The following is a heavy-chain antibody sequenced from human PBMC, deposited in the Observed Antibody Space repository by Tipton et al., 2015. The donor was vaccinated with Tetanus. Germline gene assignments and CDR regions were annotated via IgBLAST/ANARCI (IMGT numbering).Heavy chain of an antibody. CDR3: ARTLRSYYYYYGMDV. D-gene: IGHD2-15*01. Sequence: QSGPEVKKPGASVKVSCRASGYTFTSYGISWVRQAPGQGLEWMGWISAYNGNTNYAQKLQGRVTMTTDTSTSTAYMELRSLRSDDTAVYYCARTLRSYYYYYGMDVWGQGTTVTVSS. J-gene: IGHJ6*02. CDR2: ISAYNGNT. CDR1: GYTFTSYG. V-gene: IGHV1-18*01.